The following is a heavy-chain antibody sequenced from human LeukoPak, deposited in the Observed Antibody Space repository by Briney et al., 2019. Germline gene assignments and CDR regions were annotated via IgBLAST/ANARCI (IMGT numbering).Heavy chain of an antibody. J-gene: IGHJ3*02. CDR3: ASSVVPAAIGFGSGAFDI. Sequence: GASVKVSCKASGYTFTSYGISWVRQAPGQGLEWMGWTSAYNGNTNYAQKLQGRVTMTTDTSTSTAYMELRSLRSDDTAVYYCASSVVPAAIGFGSGAFDIWGQGTMVTVSS. D-gene: IGHD2-2*02. CDR2: TSAYNGNT. CDR1: GYTFTSYG. V-gene: IGHV1-18*01.